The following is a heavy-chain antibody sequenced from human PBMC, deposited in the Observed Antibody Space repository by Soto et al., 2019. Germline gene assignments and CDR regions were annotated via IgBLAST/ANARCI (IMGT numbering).Heavy chain of an antibody. CDR2: IYYSGST. V-gene: IGHV4-59*01. CDR3: ARSSGGYFDY. Sequence: QVQLQESGPGLVKPSETLSLTCTVSGGSIRSYYWSWIRQPPGKGLEWIGSIYYSGSTNYNPSLKSRVTRSVDTSKNHFALKLSSVPAADTAVYYCARSSGGYFDYWGQGTLVAVAS. CDR1: GGSIRSYY. J-gene: IGHJ4*02. D-gene: IGHD1-26*01.